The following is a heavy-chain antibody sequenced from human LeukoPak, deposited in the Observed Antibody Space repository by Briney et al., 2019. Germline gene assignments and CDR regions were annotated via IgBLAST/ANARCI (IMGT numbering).Heavy chain of an antibody. CDR1: GGSISSYY. J-gene: IGHJ4*02. Sequence: SETLSLTCTVSGGSISSYYWSWIRQPPGKGLEWIGYIYTSGSTNYNPSLKSRVTISVDTSKNQFSLKLSSVTAADTAVYYCARVRTMIVVVRAAFFDYWGQGTLVTVSS. V-gene: IGHV4-4*09. CDR3: ARVRTMIVVVRAAFFDY. D-gene: IGHD3-22*01. CDR2: IYTSGST.